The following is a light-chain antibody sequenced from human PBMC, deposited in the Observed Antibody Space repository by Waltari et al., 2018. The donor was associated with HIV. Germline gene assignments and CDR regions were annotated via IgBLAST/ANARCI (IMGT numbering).Light chain of an antibody. CDR3: QVWDSSSDHVV. V-gene: IGLV3-21*04. J-gene: IGLJ2*01. CDR2: YDS. CDR1: NIGSKS. Sequence: SYVLTQPPSVSVAPGKTARITCGGTNIGSKSVHWYQQKPGQAPLLVIYYDSARPSGIPVLSSGSNAWNTAPLTISRVEAGDEADYYCQVWDSSSDHVVFGGGTNLTVL.